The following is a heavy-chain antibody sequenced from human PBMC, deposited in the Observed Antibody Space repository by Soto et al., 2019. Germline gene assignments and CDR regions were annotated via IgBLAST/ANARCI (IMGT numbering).Heavy chain of an antibody. J-gene: IGHJ6*04. Sequence: GGSXRLCCAASGFIFSIYTVHLFRHAPGKGLEWVALMSYDESTEYYADSVKGRFTISRDNSNNTLYLQMNSLRPEDTAVYYCDRVSSNIIEVVNGLGLDVWGKGTKVNVS. CDR2: MSYDESTE. CDR1: GFIFSIYT. CDR3: DRVSSNIIEVVNGLGLDV. D-gene: IGHD3-22*01. V-gene: IGHV3-30-3*01.